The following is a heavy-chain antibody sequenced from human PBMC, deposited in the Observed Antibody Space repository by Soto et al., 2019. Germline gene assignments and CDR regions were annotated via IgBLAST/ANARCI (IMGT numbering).Heavy chain of an antibody. V-gene: IGHV3-11*01. Sequence: GALRLSCAASGFTFSDYYMSWIRQAPGKGLEWVSYISSSGSTIYYADSVKGRFTISRDNAKNSLYLQMNSLRAEDTAVYYCARENDYGDYVYFQHWGQGTRVTVSS. CDR2: ISSSGSTI. CDR3: ARENDYGDYVYFQH. D-gene: IGHD4-17*01. J-gene: IGHJ1*01. CDR1: GFTFSDYY.